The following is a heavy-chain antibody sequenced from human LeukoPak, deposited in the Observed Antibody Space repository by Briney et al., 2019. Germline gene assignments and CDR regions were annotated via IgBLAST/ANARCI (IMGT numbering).Heavy chain of an antibody. CDR3: TRPSDRGTVGSPPDFDY. Sequence: PGGSLRLSCAASGFTFSGSAMHWVRQASGKGLEWVGRIRSKANSYATAYAASVKGRFTISRDDSKNTAYLQMNSLKTEDTAVYYCTRPSDRGTVGSPPDFDYWGQGTLVTVSS. CDR1: GFTFSGSA. J-gene: IGHJ4*02. CDR2: IRSKANSYAT. V-gene: IGHV3-73*01. D-gene: IGHD1-14*01.